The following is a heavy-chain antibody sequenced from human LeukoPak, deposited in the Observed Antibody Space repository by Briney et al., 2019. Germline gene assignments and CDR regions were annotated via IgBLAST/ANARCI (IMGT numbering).Heavy chain of an antibody. CDR2: ISGGSSNT. CDR3: AKSAGDYYYYYMDV. J-gene: IGHJ6*03. D-gene: IGHD3-10*01. CDR1: GFAFSSYA. V-gene: IGHV3-23*01. Sequence: GGSLRLSCAASGFAFSSYAMIWVRQAPGKGLEWVSSISGGSSNTYYADSVKGRFTISRDQSKNTLYVQMNSLRAEDTAIYYCAKSAGDYYYYYMDVWGKGTTVTVSS.